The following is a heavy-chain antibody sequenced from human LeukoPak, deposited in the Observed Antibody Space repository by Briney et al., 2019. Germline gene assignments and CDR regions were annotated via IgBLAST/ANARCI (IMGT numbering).Heavy chain of an antibody. CDR3: AKAEVGATAFDY. CDR2: ISGSGGST. Sequence: PGGSLRLSCAASGFTFSSYWMSWVRQAPGKGLEWVSAISGSGGSTYYADSVKGRFTISRDNSKNTLYLQMNSLRAEDTAVYYCAKAEVGATAFDYWGQGTLVTVSS. CDR1: GFTFSSYW. V-gene: IGHV3-23*01. J-gene: IGHJ4*02. D-gene: IGHD1-26*01.